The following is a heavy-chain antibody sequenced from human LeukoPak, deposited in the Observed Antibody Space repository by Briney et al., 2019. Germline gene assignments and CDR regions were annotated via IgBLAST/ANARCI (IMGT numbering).Heavy chain of an antibody. CDR1: GFTVSNNY. J-gene: IGHJ5*02. CDR3: VRNSGELGA. V-gene: IGHV3-53*01. Sequence: PGGSLRLSCAASGFTVSNNYMSWVRRAAGKGLEWGALIYSGGSTYYADSVKGRFTISRDNSKNTLHLQMNSLGAEDTAVYYCVRNSGELGAWGQGTLVTVSS. D-gene: IGHD2-21*01. CDR2: IYSGGST.